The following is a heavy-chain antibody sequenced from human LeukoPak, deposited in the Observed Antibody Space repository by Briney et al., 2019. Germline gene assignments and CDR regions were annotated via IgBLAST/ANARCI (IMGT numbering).Heavy chain of an antibody. CDR1: GFTFSTYT. J-gene: IGHJ4*02. V-gene: IGHV3-64D*06. D-gene: IGHD2-2*01. CDR2: VSSSGSST. Sequence: GGSLRLSCSASGFTFSTYTMHWVRQAPGKGLEYVSAVSSSGSSTYYADSVKGRFTISRDNSRNTLYLQMSSLRTKDTAVYYCVKDLFGTGSTSRGFDSWGQGTLVTVSS. CDR3: VKDLFGTGSTSRGFDS.